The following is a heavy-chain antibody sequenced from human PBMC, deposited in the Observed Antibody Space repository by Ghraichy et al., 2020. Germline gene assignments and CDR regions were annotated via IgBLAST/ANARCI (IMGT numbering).Heavy chain of an antibody. D-gene: IGHD3-3*01. V-gene: IGHV3-74*01. J-gene: IGHJ6*02. CDR2: INSDGSST. Sequence: GGSLRLSCAASGFTFSSYWMHWVRQAPGKGLVWVSRINSDGSSTSYADSVKGRFTISRDNAKNTLYLQMNSLRAEDTAVYYCARDQERATYYDFWSGYYTGYYYYYGMDVWGQGTTVTVSS. CDR1: GFTFSSYW. CDR3: ARDQERATYYDFWSGYYTGYYYYYGMDV.